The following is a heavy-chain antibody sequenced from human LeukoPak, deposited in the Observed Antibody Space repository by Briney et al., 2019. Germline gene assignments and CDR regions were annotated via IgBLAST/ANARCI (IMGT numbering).Heavy chain of an antibody. Sequence: SETLSLTCTVSGGSISSYYWSWIRQPPGKGLEWIGYIYYSGSTNYNPSLKSRVTISVDTSKNQFSLKLSSVTAADTAVYYCARGLMATINYFDYWGQGTLVIVSS. CDR1: GGSISSYY. V-gene: IGHV4-59*01. CDR3: ARGLMATINYFDY. D-gene: IGHD5-24*01. J-gene: IGHJ4*02. CDR2: IYYSGST.